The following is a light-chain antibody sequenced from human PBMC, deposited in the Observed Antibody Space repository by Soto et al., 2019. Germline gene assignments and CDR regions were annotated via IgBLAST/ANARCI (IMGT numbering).Light chain of an antibody. J-gene: IGKJ3*01. CDR2: GAS. CDR3: QQYGSSPRFT. V-gene: IGKV3-20*01. Sequence: EIVLTQSPGTLSLSPGERATLSCRASQSIASSYLAWFQQKPGQAPRLLIYGASSRATGIPDSFSGSGSRTDFTLTIPRLEPEDFAVYYCQQYGSSPRFTFGPGTKVDIK. CDR1: QSIASSY.